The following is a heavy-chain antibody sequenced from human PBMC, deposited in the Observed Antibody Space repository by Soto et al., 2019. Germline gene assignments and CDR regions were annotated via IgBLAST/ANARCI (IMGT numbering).Heavy chain of an antibody. CDR2: IRGSGGST. CDR1: GFTFSSYA. D-gene: IGHD3-3*01. Sequence: EVQLLESGGGLVQPGGSLRLSCAASGFTFSSYAMRWVRQDPGKGLEWASAIRGSGGSTYYADSVKGRFTISRDNSKNALYLQMNSLRAEDTAVYYCAKDPSRERVVLALWGQGTLVTVSS. CDR3: AKDPSRERVVLAL. J-gene: IGHJ4*02. V-gene: IGHV3-23*01.